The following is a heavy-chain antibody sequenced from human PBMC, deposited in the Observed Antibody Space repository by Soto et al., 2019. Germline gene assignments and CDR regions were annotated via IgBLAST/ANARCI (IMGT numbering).Heavy chain of an antibody. J-gene: IGHJ5*02. CDR1: GFTYNSYS. D-gene: IGHD6-13*01. Sequence: GVSLRFSFAASGFTYNSYSMNWVHNAPGKGLEWVSSISSSSSYIYYAYTGKGRFTISRDNAQNSLYLQMNSLRAEDTAVYYCARGTSSSWSAMHWFDPWGQGTLVDVSS. CDR2: ISSSSSYI. V-gene: IGHV3-21*03. CDR3: ARGTSSSWSAMHWFDP.